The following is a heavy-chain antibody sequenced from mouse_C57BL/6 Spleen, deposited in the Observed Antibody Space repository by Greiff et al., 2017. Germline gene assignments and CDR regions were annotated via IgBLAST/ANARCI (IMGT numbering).Heavy chain of an antibody. J-gene: IGHJ1*03. Sequence: ESGPGLVKPSQSLSLTCSVTGYSITSGYYWNWIRQFPGNKLEWMGYISYDGSNNYNPSLKNRISITRDTSKNKFFLKLNSVTTEDTSTYYCARERGYSNSYWYFDVWGTGTTVTVSS. CDR3: ARERGYSNSYWYFDV. CDR2: ISYDGSN. V-gene: IGHV3-6*01. D-gene: IGHD2-5*01. CDR1: GYSITSGYY.